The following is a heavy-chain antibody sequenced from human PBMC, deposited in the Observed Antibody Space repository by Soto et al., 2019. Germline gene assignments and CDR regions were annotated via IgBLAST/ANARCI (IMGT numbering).Heavy chain of an antibody. CDR2: IYSGGST. J-gene: IGHJ3*02. Sequence: GGSLRLSCAASGFTVSSNYMSWVRQAPGKGLEWVSVIYSGGSTYYADSVKGRFTISSDNSKNTPYLQMNSLRAEDTAVYYCARDTPRSHDCGDKGAFDIWGQGTMVTVSS. CDR1: GFTVSSNY. CDR3: ARDTPRSHDCGDKGAFDI. D-gene: IGHD4-17*01. V-gene: IGHV3-66*01.